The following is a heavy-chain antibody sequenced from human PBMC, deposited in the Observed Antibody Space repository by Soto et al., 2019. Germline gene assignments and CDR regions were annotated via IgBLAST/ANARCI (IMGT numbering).Heavy chain of an antibody. V-gene: IGHV3-7*04. J-gene: IGHJ4*02. Sequence: EVQLVESGGGLVQPGGSLRLSCAASGFTFTSYLMSWVRQAPGKGLQWVANIKQDGSEKYYVDSVKGRFTISRDNAKNSLYLEMNSLRAEDTAEYYCARAGQLDYWGQGTLVTVSS. CDR1: GFTFTSYL. CDR2: IKQDGSEK. CDR3: ARAGQLDY.